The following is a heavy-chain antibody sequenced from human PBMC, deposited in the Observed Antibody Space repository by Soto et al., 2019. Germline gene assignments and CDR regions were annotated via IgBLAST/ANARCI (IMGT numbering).Heavy chain of an antibody. CDR1: GGTFSSYA. J-gene: IGHJ6*02. Sequence: SVKVSCKASGGTFSSYAISWVRQAPGQGLEWMGGIIPIFGTANYAQKFQGRVTITADESTSTAYMELSSLRSEDTAVYYCARGKDIVVVPAATPYGMDVWGQGTTVTVSS. CDR2: IIPIFGTA. V-gene: IGHV1-69*13. CDR3: ARGKDIVVVPAATPYGMDV. D-gene: IGHD2-2*01.